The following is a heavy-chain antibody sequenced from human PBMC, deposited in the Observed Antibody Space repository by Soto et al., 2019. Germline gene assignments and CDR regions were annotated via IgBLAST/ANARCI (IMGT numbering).Heavy chain of an antibody. V-gene: IGHV1-8*01. CDR3: ARSYGWLRFTVFDY. Sequence: QVPLVQSGAEVKKPGASVKVSCKASGYTFTSYDINWVRQATGQGLEWMGWMNPNSGNTGYAQKFQGRVTMTRNTSISTAYMELSSLRSEDTAVYYCARSYGWLRFTVFDYWGQGTLVTVSS. J-gene: IGHJ4*02. D-gene: IGHD5-12*01. CDR2: MNPNSGNT. CDR1: GYTFTSYD.